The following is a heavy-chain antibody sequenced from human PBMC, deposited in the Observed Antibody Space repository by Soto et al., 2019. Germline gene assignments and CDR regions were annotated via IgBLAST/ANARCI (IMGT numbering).Heavy chain of an antibody. CDR3: ASRPHYYDSSPDAFDI. J-gene: IGHJ3*02. Sequence: QLQLQESGPGLVKPSETLSLTCTVSGGSISSSSYYWGWIRQPPGKGLEWIGSIYYSGSTYYNPSLKSRVTISVDTSKNQFSLKLSSVTAADTAVYYCASRPHYYDSSPDAFDIWGQGTMVTVSS. CDR2: IYYSGST. D-gene: IGHD3-22*01. CDR1: GGSISSSSYY. V-gene: IGHV4-39*01.